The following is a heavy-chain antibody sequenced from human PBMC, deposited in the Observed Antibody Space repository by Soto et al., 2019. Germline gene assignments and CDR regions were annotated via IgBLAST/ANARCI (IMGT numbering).Heavy chain of an antibody. CDR2: IYYSGST. V-gene: IGHV4-30-4*01. J-gene: IGHJ6*02. D-gene: IGHD1-26*01. Sequence: SETLSLTCTVSGDSISTPHYYWSWIRQPPGKGLEWIGYIYYSGSTYYNPSLKSRVTISEDTPKNQFSLKLTYVTAADTAVYYCARGWWEREGYVMDVRGQETTVTVSS. CDR3: ARGWWEREGYVMDV. CDR1: GDSISTPHYY.